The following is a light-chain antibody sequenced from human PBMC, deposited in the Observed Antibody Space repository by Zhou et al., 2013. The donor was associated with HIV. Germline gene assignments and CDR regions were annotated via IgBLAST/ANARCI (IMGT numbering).Light chain of an antibody. J-gene: IGKJ1*01. Sequence: EIVLTQSPATLSLSPGERATLSCRASQSVSSYLAWYQQKPGQAPRLLIYGPNNRAPDRATGIPDRFSGSGSGTDFTLTISRLEPEDFAVYYCQQYGHSMWTFGPGTKVEIK. CDR2: GPN. CDR1: QSVSSY. CDR3: QQYGHSMWT. V-gene: IGKV3-20*01.